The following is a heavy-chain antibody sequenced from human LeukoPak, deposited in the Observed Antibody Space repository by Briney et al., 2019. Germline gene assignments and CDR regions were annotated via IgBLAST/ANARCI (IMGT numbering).Heavy chain of an antibody. Sequence: GGSLGLSCAASGFTFSSYAMSWVRQAPGKGLEWVSAISGSGGSTYYADSVKGRFTISRDNSKNTLYLQMNSLRAEDTAVYYCAKKGYGRDDYFDYWGQGTLVTVSS. V-gene: IGHV3-23*01. J-gene: IGHJ4*02. CDR3: AKKGYGRDDYFDY. CDR2: ISGSGGST. D-gene: IGHD4-17*01. CDR1: GFTFSSYA.